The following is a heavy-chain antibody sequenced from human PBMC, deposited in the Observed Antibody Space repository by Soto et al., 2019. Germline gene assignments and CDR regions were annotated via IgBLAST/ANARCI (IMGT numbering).Heavy chain of an antibody. CDR1: GFTFSNAW. D-gene: IGHD3-3*01. V-gene: IGHV3-15*01. J-gene: IGHJ6*02. CDR3: TTSSRPFYYDFWSGYFHG. CDR2: IKSKTDGGTT. Sequence: RLSCAASGFTFSNAWMSWVRQAPGKGLEWVGRIKSKTDGGTTDYAAPVKGRFTISRDDSKNTLYLQMNSLKTEDTAVYYCTTSSRPFYYDFWSGYFHGWGQGTTVTVSS.